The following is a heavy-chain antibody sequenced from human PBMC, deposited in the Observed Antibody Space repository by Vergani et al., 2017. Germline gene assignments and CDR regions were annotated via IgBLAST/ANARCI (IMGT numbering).Heavy chain of an antibody. CDR3: ARDIRRYCSSTSCWVPMDV. Sequence: EVQLLESGGGLVQPGGSLRLSCAASGFTFSTYAMTWVRQAPGKGLEWVSTISSDGGSTYYADSVKGRFTISRDNSKNTLSLQMNSLRAEDTAVYYCARDIRRYCSSTSCWVPMDVWGKXP. V-gene: IGHV3-23*01. D-gene: IGHD2-2*01. CDR2: ISSDGGST. CDR1: GFTFSTYA. J-gene: IGHJ6*04.